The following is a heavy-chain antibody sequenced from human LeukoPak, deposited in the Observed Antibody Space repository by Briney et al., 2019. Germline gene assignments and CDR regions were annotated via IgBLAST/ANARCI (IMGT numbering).Heavy chain of an antibody. D-gene: IGHD2-15*01. J-gene: IGHJ5*02. Sequence: ASVKVSCKTSGYSFTSYGVTWVRQAPGQGLEWMGWIGGYTGHTNYVQKFQGRVTMTTDTSTSTAYMELRSLTSDDTAVYYCARDGSCSGGSGAMDGWFDPWGQGTLVTVSS. CDR1: GYSFTSYG. CDR3: ARDGSCSGGSGAMDGWFDP. CDR2: IGGYTGHT. V-gene: IGHV1-18*01.